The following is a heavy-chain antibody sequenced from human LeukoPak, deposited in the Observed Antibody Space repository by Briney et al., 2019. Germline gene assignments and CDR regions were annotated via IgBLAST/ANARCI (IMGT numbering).Heavy chain of an antibody. CDR3: ARGRSKWELLFRHLYYYYGMDV. CDR1: GGSISSYY. J-gene: IGHJ6*02. CDR2: IYYSGST. Sequence: SETLSLTCTVSGGSISSYYWSWIRRPPGKGLEWIGYIYYSGSTNYNPSLKSRVTISVDTSKNQFSLKLSSVTAADTAVYYCARGRSKWELLFRHLYYYYGMDVWGQGTTVTVSS. V-gene: IGHV4-59*01. D-gene: IGHD1-26*01.